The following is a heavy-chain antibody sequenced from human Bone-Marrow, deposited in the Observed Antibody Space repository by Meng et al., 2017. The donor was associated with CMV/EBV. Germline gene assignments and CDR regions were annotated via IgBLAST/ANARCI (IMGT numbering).Heavy chain of an antibody. CDR3: ARVAGSGSYYGYFDD. V-gene: IGHV3-66*01. Sequence: EVQLVESGXGLVQPXGSLRLSCAASGFTVSSNYMSWVRQAPGKGLEWVSVIYSGGSTYYADSVKGRFTISRDNSKNTLYLQMNSLRAEDTAVYYCARVAGSGSYYGYFDDWGQGPLGTVAS. D-gene: IGHD1-26*01. CDR1: GFTVSSNY. J-gene: IGHJ4*02. CDR2: IYSGGST.